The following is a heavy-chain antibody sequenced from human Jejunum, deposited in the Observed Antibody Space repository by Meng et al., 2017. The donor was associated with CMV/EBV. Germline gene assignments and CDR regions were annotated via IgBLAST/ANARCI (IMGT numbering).Heavy chain of an antibody. D-gene: IGHD6-13*01. CDR2: VYYDGGST. Sequence: SYFWTWSRQPPGKGLEWLGYVYYDGGSTNYNPSLKSRVTISVDSPENQFSLKLTSVTAADTAVYYCARVPAELGSSSSSYYFDSWGQGTLVTVS. V-gene: IGHV4-59*01. CDR1: SYF. CDR3: ARVPAELGSSSSSYYFDS. J-gene: IGHJ4*02.